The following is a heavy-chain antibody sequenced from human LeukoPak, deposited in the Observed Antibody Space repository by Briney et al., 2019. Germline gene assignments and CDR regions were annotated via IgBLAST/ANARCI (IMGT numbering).Heavy chain of an antibody. Sequence: QPGRSLRLSCAASGFTFSTYAVHWVRQAPGKGLEWVAVISYDGSNKYYADSVRGRFTISRDNSKNTLYLQMNSLRAEDTAVYYCARDLGTLIVTAAFDIWGQGTMVTVSS. D-gene: IGHD3-22*01. CDR3: ARDLGTLIVTAAFDI. CDR1: GFTFSTYA. CDR2: ISYDGSNK. J-gene: IGHJ3*02. V-gene: IGHV3-30*04.